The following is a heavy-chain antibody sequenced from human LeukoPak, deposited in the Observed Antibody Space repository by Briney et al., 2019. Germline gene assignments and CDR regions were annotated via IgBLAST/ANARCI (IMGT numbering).Heavy chain of an antibody. CDR1: GFTFSSYW. CDR3: ASSTQISKYADY. Sequence: GWSLRLSCAASGFTFSSYWMHWVRQAPGKGLVWVSRINSDGSTTTYADSVRGRFTISRDNAKSTLYLQMNSLRAEDTAVYYCASSTQISKYADYWGQGALVTVSS. V-gene: IGHV3-74*01. D-gene: IGHD2-2*01. J-gene: IGHJ4*02. CDR2: INSDGSTT.